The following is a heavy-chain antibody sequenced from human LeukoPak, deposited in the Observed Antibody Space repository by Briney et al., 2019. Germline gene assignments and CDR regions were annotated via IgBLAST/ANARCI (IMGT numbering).Heavy chain of an antibody. Sequence: PGGSLRLSCAASGSTFSSYAMHWVRQAPGKGLEWVAVISYDGSNKYYADSVKGRFTISRDNSKNTLYLQMNSLRAEDTAVYYCARDVDYWGQGTLVTVSS. CDR2: ISYDGSNK. V-gene: IGHV3-30*04. CDR3: ARDVDY. J-gene: IGHJ4*02. CDR1: GSTFSSYA.